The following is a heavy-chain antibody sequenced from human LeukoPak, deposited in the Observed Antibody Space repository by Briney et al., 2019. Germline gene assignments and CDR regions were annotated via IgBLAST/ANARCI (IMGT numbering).Heavy chain of an antibody. J-gene: IGHJ6*03. V-gene: IGHV4-34*01. CDR3: AREEFIRIAGCITIFGVSNKGCDYMDV. Sequence: SETLSLTCAVYGGSFSGYYWSWIRQPPGKGLEWIGEINHSGSSNCNPSLKSRVTISADTSKNQFSLKLSSVTAADTAVYYRAREEFIRIAGCITIFGVSNKGCDYMDVWGKGTTVTVSS. CDR2: INHSGSS. D-gene: IGHD3-3*01. CDR1: GGSFSGYY.